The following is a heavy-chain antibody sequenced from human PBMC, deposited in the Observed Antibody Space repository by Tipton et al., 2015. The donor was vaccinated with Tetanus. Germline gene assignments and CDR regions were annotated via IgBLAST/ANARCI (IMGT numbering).Heavy chain of an antibody. CDR1: GGSFSGFY. Sequence: TLSLTCAVSGGSFSGFYWSWIRQPPGKGLEWIGKITYSRTTNYNSSLKSRVTISLDTSTSQFSLKLTSATAADTAVYYCARERIRLIGDVIFRYFDLWGRGTLVTVSS. CDR2: ITYSRTT. J-gene: IGHJ2*01. CDR3: ARERIRLIGDVIFRYFDL. V-gene: IGHV4-59*01. D-gene: IGHD3-3*02.